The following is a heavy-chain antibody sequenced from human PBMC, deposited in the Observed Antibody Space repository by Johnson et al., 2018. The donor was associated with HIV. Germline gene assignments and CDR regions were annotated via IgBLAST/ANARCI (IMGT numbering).Heavy chain of an antibody. CDR2: INWNGGST. V-gene: IGHV3-20*04. CDR1: GFTFDDYG. D-gene: IGHD2-15*01. CDR3: ARALCSAAHCYSAQAFDI. Sequence: VQLVESGGGVVRPGGSLRLSCAASGFTFDDYGMSWVRQAPGKGLEWVSGINWNGGSTGYADSVKGRFTISRDNAKNSLYLQINSLRAEDTALYYCARALCSAAHCYSAQAFDIWGQGTMVTVSS. J-gene: IGHJ3*02.